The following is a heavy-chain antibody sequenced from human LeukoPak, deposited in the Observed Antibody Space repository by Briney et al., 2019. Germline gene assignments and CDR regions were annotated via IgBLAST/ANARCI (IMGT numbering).Heavy chain of an antibody. CDR3: ARDRQIVY. CDR1: VFTFSNYW. D-gene: IGHD3-16*02. CDR2: IKQDGSEK. Sequence: PGGSLRLSCAASVFTFSNYWLTWVRQAPGQGLEWVANIKQDGSEKHYVDSVKGRFTISRDNAKNSLYLQMNSLRAEDTAVYYCARDRQIVYWGQGTLVTVSS. J-gene: IGHJ4*02. V-gene: IGHV3-7*01.